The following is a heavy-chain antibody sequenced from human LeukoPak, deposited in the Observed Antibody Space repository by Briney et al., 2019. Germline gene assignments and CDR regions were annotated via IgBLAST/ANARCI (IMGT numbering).Heavy chain of an antibody. J-gene: IGHJ4*02. CDR1: GFTFSDYW. D-gene: IGHD7-27*01. CDR3: ARHVGISF. Sequence: GGSLRLSCAASGFTFSDYWMHWVRQAPGKGLVGVSRINSDGRITSYADSVKGRFTISRDNAKNSLFLQMSNLRDDDTAIYYCARHVGISFWGQGTLVTVSS. CDR2: INSDGRIT. V-gene: IGHV3-74*01.